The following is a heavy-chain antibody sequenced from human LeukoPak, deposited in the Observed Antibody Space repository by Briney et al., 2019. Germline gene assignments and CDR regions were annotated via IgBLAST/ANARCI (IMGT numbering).Heavy chain of an antibody. V-gene: IGHV4-34*01. CDR2: INHSGST. J-gene: IGHJ4*02. D-gene: IGHD2-15*01. CDR3: ASSPLGYCSGGSCRSFDY. CDR1: GGSFSGYY. Sequence: SETLSLTCAVYGGSFSGYYWSWIRQPPGKGLEWIGEINHSGSTNYNPSLKSRVTISVDTSKNQFSLKLSSVTAADTAVYYCASSPLGYCSGGSCRSFDYWGQGTLVTVSS.